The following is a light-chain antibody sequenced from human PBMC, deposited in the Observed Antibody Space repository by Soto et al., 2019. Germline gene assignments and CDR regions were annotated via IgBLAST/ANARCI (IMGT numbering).Light chain of an antibody. V-gene: IGKV3-15*01. CDR3: QQYQDWPTT. CDR1: QGIGDT. J-gene: IGKJ1*01. CDR2: DTS. Sequence: EVEMTQAPASLSVSRGGGVTVTCGASQGIGDTLAWYQHKPGQTPRLLIYDTSTRATGVPARFSGSRSGPEFTLTINSLQSEDFGVYFCQQYQDWPTTFGQGTKVDIK.